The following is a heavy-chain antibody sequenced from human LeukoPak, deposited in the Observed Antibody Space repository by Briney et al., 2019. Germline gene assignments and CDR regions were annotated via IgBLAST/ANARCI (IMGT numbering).Heavy chain of an antibody. D-gene: IGHD4-17*01. J-gene: IGHJ4*02. Sequence: SETLSLTCTVSGGSISSYYWSWIRQPPGKGLEWIGYIYYSGSTNYNPSLKSRVTISVDTSKNQFSLKLSSVTAADTAVYYCARGGSAVTIGRWGQGTLVTVSS. CDR2: IYYSGST. CDR1: GGSISSYY. CDR3: ARGGSAVTIGR. V-gene: IGHV4-59*01.